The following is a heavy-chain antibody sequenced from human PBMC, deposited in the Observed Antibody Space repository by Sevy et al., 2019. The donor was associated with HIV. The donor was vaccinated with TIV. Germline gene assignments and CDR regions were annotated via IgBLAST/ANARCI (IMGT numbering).Heavy chain of an antibody. D-gene: IGHD6-13*01. V-gene: IGHV3-23*01. CDR2: FRGSGGTT. CDR3: ATGTTDSSISWVFDV. CDR1: GFTFFSHV. J-gene: IGHJ3*01. Sequence: GGSLRLSCAASGFTFFSHVMSWVRQAPGKGLEWVSGFRGSGGTTYYADSVKGRFSISRDNSKNKLYLQMSSLRIEDTAVYYCATGTTDSSISWVFDVWGQATMVTVSS.